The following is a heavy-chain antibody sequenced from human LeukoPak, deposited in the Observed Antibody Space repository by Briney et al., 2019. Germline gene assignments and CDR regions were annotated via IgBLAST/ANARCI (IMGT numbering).Heavy chain of an antibody. Sequence: SETLSLTCTVSGGSISSSSYYWGWIRQPPGKGLEWIGSIYYSGSTYYNPSLKSRVTISVDTSKNQFSLKLSSVTAADTAVYYCARVIRVWKGGYYYMDVWGKGTTVTVSS. CDR1: GGSISSSSYY. CDR2: IYYSGST. J-gene: IGHJ6*03. CDR3: ARVIRVWKGGYYYMDV. V-gene: IGHV4-39*07. D-gene: IGHD2-8*01.